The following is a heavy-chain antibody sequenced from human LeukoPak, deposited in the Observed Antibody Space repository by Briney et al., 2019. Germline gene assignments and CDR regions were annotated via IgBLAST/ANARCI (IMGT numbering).Heavy chain of an antibody. CDR2: ISSSSSYI. Sequence: GGSLRLSCAASGFTFSSYAMSWVRQAPGKGLEWVSSISSSSSYIYYADSVKGRFTISRDNAKNSLYLQMNSLRAEDTAVYYCAPGSFFDYWGQGTLVTVSS. V-gene: IGHV3-21*01. J-gene: IGHJ4*02. D-gene: IGHD1-26*01. CDR3: APGSFFDY. CDR1: GFTFSSYA.